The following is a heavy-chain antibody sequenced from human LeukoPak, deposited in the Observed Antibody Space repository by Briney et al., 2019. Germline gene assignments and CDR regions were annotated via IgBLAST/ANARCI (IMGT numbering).Heavy chain of an antibody. CDR1: GYTFTSYY. CDR3: ASLGIAPPYFDY. Sequence: ASVKVSCKASGYTFTSYYMHWVRQAPGQGLEWMGIINPSGGSTSYAQKFQGRVTMTRDTSTSTVYMELSSLRSEDTAVYYCASLGIAPPYFDYWGQGTLVTVSS. D-gene: IGHD6-6*01. V-gene: IGHV1-46*03. J-gene: IGHJ4*02. CDR2: INPSGGST.